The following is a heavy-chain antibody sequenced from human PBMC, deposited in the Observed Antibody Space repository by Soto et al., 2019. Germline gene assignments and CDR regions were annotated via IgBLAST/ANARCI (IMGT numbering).Heavy chain of an antibody. J-gene: IGHJ5*02. CDR3: ALAAAGNWFDP. Sequence: EVQLVESGGGLVKPGGSLRLSCAASGFTFSSYSMNWVRQAPGKGLEWVSSISSSSSYIYYADSVKGRFTISRDNAKNSLYLQMNSLRAEDTAVYSCALAAAGNWFDPWGQGTLVTVSS. D-gene: IGHD6-13*01. CDR1: GFTFSSYS. CDR2: ISSSSSYI. V-gene: IGHV3-21*01.